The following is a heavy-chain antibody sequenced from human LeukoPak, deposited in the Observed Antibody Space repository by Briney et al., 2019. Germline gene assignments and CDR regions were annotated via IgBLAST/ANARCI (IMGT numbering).Heavy chain of an antibody. J-gene: IGHJ3*02. CDR3: TTPNSGRGFDI. CDR1: AFTFSSAW. Sequence: GGSLRLSCAAFAFTFSSAWMNWFRQAPGKGLEWVGRIKSKTDGGTAEYAAPVRGRFTISREDSINTMYLQMNSLKTEDTAVYYCTTPNSGRGFDIWGQGTMVTVSS. D-gene: IGHD3-10*01. V-gene: IGHV3-15*01. CDR2: IKSKTDGGTA.